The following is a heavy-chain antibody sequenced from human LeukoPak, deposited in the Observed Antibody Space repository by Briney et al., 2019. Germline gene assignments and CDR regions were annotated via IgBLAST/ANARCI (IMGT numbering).Heavy chain of an antibody. D-gene: IGHD3-3*01. CDR2: INVYGVMT. V-gene: IGHV3-23*01. CDR1: GFSVDSSD. Sequence: GGSLRLSCAASGFSVDSSDMLWVRQAPGKGLQWVSVINVYGVMTIYADSVKGRFTMSRDTSRNMVYLQLNSLRAEDTAVYYCVRDFRFLEDCWGQGTLVTVSS. J-gene: IGHJ4*02. CDR3: VRDFRFLEDC.